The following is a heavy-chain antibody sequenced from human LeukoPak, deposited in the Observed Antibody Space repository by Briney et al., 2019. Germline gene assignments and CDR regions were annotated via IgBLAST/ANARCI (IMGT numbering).Heavy chain of an antibody. D-gene: IGHD3-22*01. J-gene: IGHJ3*01. CDR1: GYSIKSGYY. CDR2: FYHRGST. Sequence: SETLPLTCAVSGYSIKSGYYWGWVRQPPGKGLEWIGSFYHRGSTYYNPSLKSRVSISLDTPKNHLSLKLNSVTAADTAIYYCARGYYYDSNDYYTFDLWGQGTMVTVSS. V-gene: IGHV4-38-2*01. CDR3: ARGYYYDSNDYYTFDL.